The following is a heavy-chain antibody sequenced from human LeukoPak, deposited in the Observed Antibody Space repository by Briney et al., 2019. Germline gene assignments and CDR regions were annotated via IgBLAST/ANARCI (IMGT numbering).Heavy chain of an antibody. CDR2: INRDGSTT. Sequence: GGSLRLSCTASGFTFSNYWVHWVRQAPGKGLVWVSRINRDGSTTNYADSVKGRFTISRDNSKNTLYLQMNSLRAEDTAVYYCAREGYSGSYLAERGWFDPWGQGTLVTVSS. J-gene: IGHJ5*02. V-gene: IGHV3-74*01. CDR3: AREGYSGSYLAERGWFDP. CDR1: GFTFSNYW. D-gene: IGHD1-26*01.